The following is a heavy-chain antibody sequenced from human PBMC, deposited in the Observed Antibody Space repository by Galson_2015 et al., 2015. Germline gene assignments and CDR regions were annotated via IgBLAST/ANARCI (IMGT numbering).Heavy chain of an antibody. CDR2: ISGSGGST. D-gene: IGHD6-13*01. CDR3: AKVRRSSWYENWFDP. J-gene: IGHJ5*02. Sequence: SLRLSCAASGFTFSSYAMSWVRQAPGKGLEWVSAISGSGGSTYYADSVKGRFTISRDNSKNTLYLQMNSLRAEDTAVYYCAKVRRSSWYENWFDPWGQGTLVTVSS. CDR1: GFTFSSYA. V-gene: IGHV3-23*01.